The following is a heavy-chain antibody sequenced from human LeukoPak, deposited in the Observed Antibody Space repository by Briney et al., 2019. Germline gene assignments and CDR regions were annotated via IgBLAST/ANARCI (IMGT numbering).Heavy chain of an antibody. CDR1: GLTFSNYA. Sequence: GGSLRLSCTASGLTFSNYATTWVRQAPGKGLEWVSSITGSGRGTYYADSVKGRFNVSRDNSQNTVFLHMNSLRADDTALYYCSKDPNGDYVGAFDMWGPGTMVTVSS. V-gene: IGHV3-23*01. J-gene: IGHJ3*02. CDR2: ITGSGRGT. CDR3: SKDPNGDYVGAFDM. D-gene: IGHD4-17*01.